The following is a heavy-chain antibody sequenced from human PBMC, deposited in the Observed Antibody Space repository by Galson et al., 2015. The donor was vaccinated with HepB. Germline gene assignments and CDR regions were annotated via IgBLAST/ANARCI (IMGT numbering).Heavy chain of an antibody. CDR2: IEGSANRT. D-gene: IGHD3-16*01. Sequence: SLRLPCAASGFTFNNYAMSWIRQAPGKGLEWVATIEGSANRTYHADSVKGRFTISRDNSKNTLFLQMNNLRPEDTAVYYCAKDRLLGVVLLWAGVSFGPWGQGTLLTVSS. V-gene: IGHV3-23*01. CDR1: GFTFNNYA. CDR3: AKDRLLGVVLLWAGVSFGP. J-gene: IGHJ5*02.